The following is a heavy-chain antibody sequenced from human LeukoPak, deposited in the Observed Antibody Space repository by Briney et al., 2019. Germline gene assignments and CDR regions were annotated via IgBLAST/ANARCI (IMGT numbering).Heavy chain of an antibody. J-gene: IGHJ4*02. Sequence: SETLSLTCTVSGGSISSSSYYWNWIRQPPGKGLEWIGYIYYSGSTNYNPSLKSRVTISLDTSKNQMSLRLNSVTAADTAVYYCARASYSYDINGWVPFDYWGQGTLVTVSS. CDR2: IYYSGST. CDR1: GGSISSSSYY. V-gene: IGHV4-61*05. CDR3: ARASYSYDINGWVPFDY. D-gene: IGHD3-22*01.